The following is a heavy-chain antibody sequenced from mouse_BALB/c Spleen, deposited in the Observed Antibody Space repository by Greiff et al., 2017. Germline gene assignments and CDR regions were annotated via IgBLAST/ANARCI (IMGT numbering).Heavy chain of an antibody. Sequence: VQGVESGPGLVQPSQSLSITCTVSGFSLTSYGVHWVRQSPGKGLEWLGVIWSGGSTDYNAAFISRLSISKDNSKSQVFFKMNSLQANDTAIYYCARNRGQLGLGWFAYWGQGTLVTVSA. CDR1: GFSLTSYG. CDR3: ARNRGQLGLGWFAY. V-gene: IGHV2-2*02. J-gene: IGHJ3*01. CDR2: IWSGGST. D-gene: IGHD3-2*01.